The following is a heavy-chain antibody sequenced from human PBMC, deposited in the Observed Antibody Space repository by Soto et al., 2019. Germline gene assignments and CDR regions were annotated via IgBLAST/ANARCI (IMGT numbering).Heavy chain of an antibody. Sequence: GGSLRLSCAASGFTFRSYAMHWVRQAPGKGLECVAVISYDGSNKFYRDSVKGRFTISRDNSKNTLYLQINSLRYEDTAVYYCARGDREDIVVVEGARPEEYGVDVWGQGTTVTV. CDR1: GFTFRSYA. D-gene: IGHD2-15*01. J-gene: IGHJ6*02. CDR3: ARGDREDIVVVEGARPEEYGVDV. V-gene: IGHV3-30-3*01. CDR2: ISYDGSNK.